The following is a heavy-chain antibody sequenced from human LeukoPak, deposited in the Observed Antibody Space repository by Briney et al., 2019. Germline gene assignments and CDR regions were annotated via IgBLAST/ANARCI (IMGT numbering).Heavy chain of an antibody. Sequence: ASVTVSCKASGYTFTTYGFNWVRLAPGQGLEWIGWLSSRDGYAKYAEKFQGRVTMTTDTSTSTANLELRSLRSDDTAVYYCVRGAWGDVIDYWGQGTLVTVSS. CDR3: VRGAWGDVIDY. J-gene: IGHJ4*02. V-gene: IGHV1-18*01. D-gene: IGHD2-21*02. CDR2: LSSRDGYA. CDR1: GYTFTTYG.